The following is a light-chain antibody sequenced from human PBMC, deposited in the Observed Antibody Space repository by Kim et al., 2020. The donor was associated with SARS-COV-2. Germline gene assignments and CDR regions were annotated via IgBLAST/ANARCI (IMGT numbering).Light chain of an antibody. Sequence: ASLRDRVTITCRASQGIRNDLGWYQQKPGQAPTRLIYGASTLQSGVPSRFSGSGSGTEFTLTISSLQPEDFATYYCLQHHAYPRTFGQGTTVEIK. CDR1: QGIRND. CDR3: LQHHAYPRT. J-gene: IGKJ1*01. V-gene: IGKV1-17*01. CDR2: GAS.